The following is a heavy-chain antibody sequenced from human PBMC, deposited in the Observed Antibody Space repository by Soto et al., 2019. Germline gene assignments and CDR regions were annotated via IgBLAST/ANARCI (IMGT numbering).Heavy chain of an antibody. CDR1: GGSFSGYY. CDR3: ARVGRDYYDSSGYYYSVLGY. D-gene: IGHD3-22*01. CDR2: INHSGST. J-gene: IGHJ4*02. Sequence: SETLSLTCAVYGGSFSGYYWSWIRRPPGKGLEWIGEINHSGSTNYNPSLKSRVTISVDTSKNQFSLKLSSVTAADTAVYYCARVGRDYYDSSGYYYSVLGYWGQGTLVTVSS. V-gene: IGHV4-34*01.